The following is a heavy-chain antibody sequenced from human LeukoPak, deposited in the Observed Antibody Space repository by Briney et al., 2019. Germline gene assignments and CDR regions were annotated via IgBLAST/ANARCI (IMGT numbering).Heavy chain of an antibody. CDR2: IYYSGST. Sequence: SETLSLTCTVSGGSISSGDYYWSWIRQPPGKGLEWIGYIYYSGSTYYNPSLKRRVTISVDTSKNQFSLKLSSVTAADTAVYYCARDHRIFGVATPGYYYYYMDVWGKGTTVTVSS. J-gene: IGHJ6*03. D-gene: IGHD3-3*01. CDR1: GGSISSGDYY. CDR3: ARDHRIFGVATPGYYYYYMDV. V-gene: IGHV4-30-4*08.